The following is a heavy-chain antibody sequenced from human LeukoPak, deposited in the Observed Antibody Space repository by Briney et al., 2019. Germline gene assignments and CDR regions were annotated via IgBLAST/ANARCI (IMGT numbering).Heavy chain of an antibody. J-gene: IGHJ4*02. CDR1: GGSISSSSYY. CDR2: IYYSGST. Sequence: SETLSLTCNVSGGSISSSSYYWGWIRQPPGNGLEWIGSIYYSGSTYYNPSLKSRVPISVDTSKNQFSLKLSSVTAADTAVYYCARPQYSSSYYFDYWGQGTLVTVSS. V-gene: IGHV4-39*01. D-gene: IGHD2-2*01. CDR3: ARPQYSSSYYFDY.